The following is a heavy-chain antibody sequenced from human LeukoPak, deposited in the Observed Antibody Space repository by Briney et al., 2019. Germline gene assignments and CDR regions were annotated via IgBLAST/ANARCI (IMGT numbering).Heavy chain of an antibody. Sequence: GASVKVSCKASGYTFTSYDINWVRQATGQGLEWMGWMNPNSGNTGYAQKFQGRVTMTRNTSISTAYMELSSLRSEDTAVYYCARGRVSVEIGPLFKRPLDYWGQGTLVTVSS. J-gene: IGHJ4*02. CDR3: ARGRVSVEIGPLFKRPLDY. CDR2: MNPNSGNT. V-gene: IGHV1-8*02. CDR1: GYTFTSYD. D-gene: IGHD3-10*02.